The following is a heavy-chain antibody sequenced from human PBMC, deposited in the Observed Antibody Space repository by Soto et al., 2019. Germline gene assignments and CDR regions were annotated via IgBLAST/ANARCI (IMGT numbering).Heavy chain of an antibody. CDR1: GYSFTSYW. CDR3: ERSIAVVDPINWFEP. CDR2: IYPGDSDT. J-gene: IGHJ5*02. Sequence: GDSLKISCKGAGYSFTSYWIGWVRQMPGKGLEWMGIIYPGDSDTRYSPSFQGQVTISADKSISTAYLQWSSLKDSDTAMYYCERSIAVVDPINWFEPWGQGTLVTVSS. D-gene: IGHD2-15*01. V-gene: IGHV5-51*01.